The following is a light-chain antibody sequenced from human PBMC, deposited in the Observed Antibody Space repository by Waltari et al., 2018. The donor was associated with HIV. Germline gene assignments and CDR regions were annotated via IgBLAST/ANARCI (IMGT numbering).Light chain of an antibody. CDR1: QTVSTK. Sequence: VMTQSPATLSVSPGERVTLSCRASQTVSTKLAWYQQKPGQAPRLLIYGASTRAPGLPARFSGSGSGTDFILTISSLQPEDFATYYCLQTYNAPLTFGPGTKVDV. V-gene: IGKV3-15*01. CDR2: GAS. J-gene: IGKJ3*01. CDR3: LQTYNAPLT.